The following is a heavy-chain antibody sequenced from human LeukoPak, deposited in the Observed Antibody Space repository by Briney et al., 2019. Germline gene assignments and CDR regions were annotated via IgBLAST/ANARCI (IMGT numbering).Heavy chain of an antibody. J-gene: IGHJ4*02. CDR3: ARDLRGFYFDY. CDR2: ISNDGSNK. V-gene: IGHV3-30-3*01. CDR1: GFTFSSYA. Sequence: PGGSLRLSCAASGFTFSSYAMHWVRQAPGKGLEWVALISNDGSNKYYADSVKGRFTISRDNFKNTLYLQMNSLRAEDTAVYYCARDLRGFYFDYWGQGTLVTVSS. D-gene: IGHD3-10*01.